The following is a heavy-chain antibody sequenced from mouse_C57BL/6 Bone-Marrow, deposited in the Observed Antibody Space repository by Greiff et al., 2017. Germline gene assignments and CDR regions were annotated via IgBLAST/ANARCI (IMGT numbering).Heavy chain of an antibody. D-gene: IGHD1-1*01. Sequence: EVQLQQSGAELVKPGASVKMSCTASGYTFTDYYMHWVKQRTEQGLEWIGGIDPDDGNTNYTQKFQGKATITADTSSNTAYLQLSSLTSEDAAVYYCARGDGCCSFDYWGQGTLVTVSA. J-gene: IGHJ3*01. V-gene: IGHV14-2*01. CDR2: IDPDDGNT. CDR3: ARGDGCCSFDY. CDR1: GYTFTDYY.